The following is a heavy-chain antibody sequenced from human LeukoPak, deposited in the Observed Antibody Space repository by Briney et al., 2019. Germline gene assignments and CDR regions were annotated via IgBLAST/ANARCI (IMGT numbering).Heavy chain of an antibody. Sequence: GGSLRLSCVASGFNFDEYAMNWVRQAPGEGLEWISCIYRDSSVKHYADSVRGRFTVSRDNAKNSVYLQMNSLRAEDTAVYFCARYGSGSNYRDPFDSWGQGTLVTVSS. CDR1: GFNFDEYA. J-gene: IGHJ4*02. D-gene: IGHD3-10*01. CDR2: IYRDSSVK. CDR3: ARYGSGSNYRDPFDS. V-gene: IGHV3-48*01.